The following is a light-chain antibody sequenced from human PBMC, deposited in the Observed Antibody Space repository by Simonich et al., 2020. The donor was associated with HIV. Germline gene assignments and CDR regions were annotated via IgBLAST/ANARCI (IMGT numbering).Light chain of an antibody. V-gene: IGKV4-1*01. CDR3: QQYYSTPWT. CDR2: LSS. Sequence: DIVMTQSPDSLAVSLGERATINCKSSRRVLYSSNNKNYLAWYQQKPGPPPKLLIYLSSTRESGVPDRFSGSGSGTDFTLTISSLQAEDVAVYYCQQYYSTPWTFGQGTKVEIK. J-gene: IGKJ1*01. CDR1: RRVLYSSNNKNY.